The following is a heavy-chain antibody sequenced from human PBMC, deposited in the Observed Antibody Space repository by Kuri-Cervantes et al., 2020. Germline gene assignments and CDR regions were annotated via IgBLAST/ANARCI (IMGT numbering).Heavy chain of an antibody. Sequence: SCAASGFTFSSYAMSWVRQAPGKGLEWVSAISGSGGSTYYADSVKGRFTISRDNSKNTLYLQMSSLRAEDTAVYYCANPTLTIKGGMDVWGQGTTVTVSS. J-gene: IGHJ6*02. CDR1: GFTFSSYA. V-gene: IGHV3-23*01. CDR3: ANPTLTIKGGMDV. D-gene: IGHD3-9*01. CDR2: ISGSGGST.